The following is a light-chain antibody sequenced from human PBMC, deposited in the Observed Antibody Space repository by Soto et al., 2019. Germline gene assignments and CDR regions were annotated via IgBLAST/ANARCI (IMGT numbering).Light chain of an antibody. CDR3: LLYFSGHVRL. J-gene: IGLJ2*01. CDR1: TGEVTSGYV. Sequence: QTVVTQEPSLTVSPGGTVTLTCASSTGEVTSGYVPNWIQKKPGQAPRSLIFSTSNKHSWTPARFSGSLLGGKAALTLSGVQPEDEAEYYCLLYFSGHVRLFGGGTKLTVL. CDR2: STS. V-gene: IGLV7-43*01.